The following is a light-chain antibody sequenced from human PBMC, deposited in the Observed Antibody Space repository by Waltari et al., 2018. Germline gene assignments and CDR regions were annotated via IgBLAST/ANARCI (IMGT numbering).Light chain of an antibody. V-gene: IGKV3-20*01. J-gene: IGKJ2*01. Sequence: VVTQSPGTLSLSPGERATLPCRASQSLTKRYLAWYQQKPGQAPRLLIYGASSRAAGIPDRFSGSGSGTDFTLTISRLEPEDFAVYYCQQYGSSVLYTFGQGTKLEIK. CDR2: GAS. CDR1: QSLTKRY. CDR3: QQYGSSVLYT.